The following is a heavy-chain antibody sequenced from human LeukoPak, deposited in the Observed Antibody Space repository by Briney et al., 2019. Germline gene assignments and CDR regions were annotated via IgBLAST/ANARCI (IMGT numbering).Heavy chain of an antibody. V-gene: IGHV4-39*01. Sequence: PSETLSLTCAVSGGSISSNSYYWGWIRQPPGKGLEWIGSIYYSGSTYYNPSLKSRVTISVDTSKNQFSLKLSSVTAADTAVYYCARAKVVVVGAKYYYYYYMDVWGKGTTVTVPS. CDR2: IYYSGST. CDR1: GGSISSNSYY. J-gene: IGHJ6*03. CDR3: ARAKVVVVGAKYYYYYYMDV. D-gene: IGHD2-15*01.